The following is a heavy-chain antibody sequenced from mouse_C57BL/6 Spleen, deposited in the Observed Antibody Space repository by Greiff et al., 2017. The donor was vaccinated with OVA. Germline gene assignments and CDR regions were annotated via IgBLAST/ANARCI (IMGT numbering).Heavy chain of an antibody. Sequence: EVKLMESGPGLVKPSQSLSLTCSVTGYSITSGYYWNWIRQFPGNKLEWMGYISYDGSNNYNPSLKNRISITRDTSKNQFFLKLNSGTTEDTATYYCAREYDGYHGYFDVWGTGTTVTVSS. CDR3: AREYDGYHGYFDV. D-gene: IGHD2-3*01. CDR1: GYSITSGYY. V-gene: IGHV3-6*01. J-gene: IGHJ1*03. CDR2: ISYDGSN.